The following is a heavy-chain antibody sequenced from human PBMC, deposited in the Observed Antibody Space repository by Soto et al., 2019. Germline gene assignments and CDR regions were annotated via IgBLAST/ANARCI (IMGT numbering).Heavy chain of an antibody. J-gene: IGHJ6*02. Sequence: QVQLQESGPGLVKPSETLSLTCTVSGGSISPYYWSWIRQPPGKGLEWIGYIHYSGSTKYNASLKSRVTISVDTSKNQFSLNLSSVTAADTAVYYCARDPTYYDLWSGSGYYGMDVWGQGTTVTVSS. V-gene: IGHV4-59*01. D-gene: IGHD3-3*01. CDR2: IHYSGST. CDR3: ARDPTYYDLWSGSGYYGMDV. CDR1: GGSISPYY.